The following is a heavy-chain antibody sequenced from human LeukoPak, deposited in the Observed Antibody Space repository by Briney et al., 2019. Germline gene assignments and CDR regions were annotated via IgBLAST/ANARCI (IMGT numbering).Heavy chain of an antibody. V-gene: IGHV4-59*01. CDR2: IDYSEST. CDR1: GGSIGTYY. J-gene: IGHJ3*02. CDR3: ARVDGYYYDSSGSAFDI. D-gene: IGHD3-22*01. Sequence: PSETLSLTCSVSGGSIGTYYWTWIRQPPGKGLEWIGYIDYSESTSYNPSLKSRVTISLDTSKNQFSLKLSSVTAAATAVYYCARVDGYYYDSSGSAFDIWGQGTMVTVSS.